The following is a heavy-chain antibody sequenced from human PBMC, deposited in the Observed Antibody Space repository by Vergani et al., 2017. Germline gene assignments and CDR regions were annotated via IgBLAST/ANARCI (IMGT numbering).Heavy chain of an antibody. D-gene: IGHD4-17*01. Sequence: EVQLLESGGGLVQPGGSLRLSCAASGFTFSSYAMSWVRQAPGKGLEWVSIIYSDSSTYYADSVKGRFTISRDNSENTLYLQMNSLRAEDTAVYYCAGDRYGDYGGWIGYWGQGTQLTVSS. CDR2: IYSDSST. CDR1: GFTFSSYA. V-gene: IGHV3-23*03. J-gene: IGHJ4*02. CDR3: AGDRYGDYGGWIGY.